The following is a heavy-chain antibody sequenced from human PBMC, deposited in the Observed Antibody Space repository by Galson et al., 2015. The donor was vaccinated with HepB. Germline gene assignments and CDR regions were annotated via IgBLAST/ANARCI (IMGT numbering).Heavy chain of an antibody. V-gene: IGHV3-15*01. CDR2: MRSKIDGGTT. CDR3: STVGDGDYYNGMDV. CDR1: GSSFNKAW. D-gene: IGHD5-24*01. J-gene: IGHJ6*02. Sequence: SLRLSCAASGSSFNKAWMSWVRQAPGRGLEWVGRMRSKIDGGTTDYAAPVKGRFIISRDDSKTTLYLQMNSLKIEDTAVYYCSTVGDGDYYNGMDVWGQGTTVTVSS.